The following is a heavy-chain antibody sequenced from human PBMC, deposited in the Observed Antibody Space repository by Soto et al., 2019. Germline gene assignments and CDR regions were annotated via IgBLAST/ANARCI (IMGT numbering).Heavy chain of an antibody. CDR1: GFTFSSYA. J-gene: IGHJ6*02. CDR2: ISGSGGST. V-gene: IGHV3-23*01. D-gene: IGHD2-21*02. Sequence: GGSPRLSCAASGFTFSSYAMSWVRQAPGKGLEWVSAISGSGGSTYYADSVKGRFTISRDNSKNTLYLQMNSLRAEDTAVYYCASIVVVTAKPNYGMDVWGQGTTVTVSS. CDR3: ASIVVVTAKPNYGMDV.